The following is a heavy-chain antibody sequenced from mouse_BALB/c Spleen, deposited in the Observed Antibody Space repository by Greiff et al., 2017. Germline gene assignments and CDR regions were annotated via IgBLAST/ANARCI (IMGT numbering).Heavy chain of an antibody. CDR1: GFTFSSFG. CDR3: ARSHDYD. D-gene: IGHD2-4*01. Sequence: EVQLQQSGGGLVQPGGSRKLSCAASGFTFSSFGMHWVRQAPEKGLEWVAYISSGSSTIYYADTVKGRFTISRDNPKNTLFLQMTSLRSEDTAMYYCARSHDYDWGQGTLVTVSA. CDR2: ISSGSSTI. J-gene: IGHJ3*01. V-gene: IGHV5-17*02.